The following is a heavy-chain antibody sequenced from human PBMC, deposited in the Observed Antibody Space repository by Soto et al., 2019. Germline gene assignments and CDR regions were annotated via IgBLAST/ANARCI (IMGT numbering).Heavy chain of an antibody. D-gene: IGHD5-12*01. CDR3: VKSRGGNNFDFFE. J-gene: IGHJ4*02. CDR2: IRGNGDPP. CDR1: GFTFSSYA. Sequence: GGSLRLSCSASGFTFSSYAMHWVRQAPGKGLEYVSGIRGNGDPPFYADSVKGRFTISRDNSKNTLYLQMTSLSADDTAVYYCVKSRGGNNFDFFEWGQGVLVTVSS. V-gene: IGHV3-64D*06.